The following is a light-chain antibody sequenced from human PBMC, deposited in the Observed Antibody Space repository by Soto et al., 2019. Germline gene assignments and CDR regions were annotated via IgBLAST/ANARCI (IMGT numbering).Light chain of an antibody. Sequence: AVQGTKAASALSASVGDRVTITCRSGQGIGNDLAWFQQRPGKAPKLLIYAASGLQSGVPSRFSGSGSGTDFTLTISSLQAEDFAAYYCIQALNYPLTFGQGTRLEIK. J-gene: IGKJ5*01. CDR3: IQALNYPLT. CDR2: AAS. V-gene: IGKV1-6*01. CDR1: QGIGND.